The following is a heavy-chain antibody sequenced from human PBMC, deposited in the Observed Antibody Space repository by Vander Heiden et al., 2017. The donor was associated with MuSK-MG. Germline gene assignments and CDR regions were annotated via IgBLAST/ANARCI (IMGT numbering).Heavy chain of an antibody. CDR2: IYPGDSDT. Sequence: EVQLLQSGAEVKKPGESLKISCKGSGYSFTSYWIGWVRQMPGKGLEWMGIIYPGDSDTRYSPSFQGQVTISADKSISTADLKWSSLHASETAMYYCARNYDSSGYFQPLGDYCGQGTLVTVSS. J-gene: IGHJ4*02. CDR1: GYSFTSYW. CDR3: ARNYDSSGYFQPLGDY. V-gene: IGHV5-51*01. D-gene: IGHD3-22*01.